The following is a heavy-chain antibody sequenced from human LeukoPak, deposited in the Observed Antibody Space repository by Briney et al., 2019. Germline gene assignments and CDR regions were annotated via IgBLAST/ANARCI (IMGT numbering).Heavy chain of an antibody. Sequence: ASVKVSCKASGYTFTGYYMHWVRQAPGRGLEWMGWINPNSGGTNYAQKFQGRVTMTRDTSISTAYMELSRLGSDDTAVYYCASIFGVVILDAFDIWGQGTMVTVSS. CDR2: INPNSGGT. CDR1: GYTFTGYY. D-gene: IGHD3-3*02. J-gene: IGHJ3*02. V-gene: IGHV1-2*02. CDR3: ASIFGVVILDAFDI.